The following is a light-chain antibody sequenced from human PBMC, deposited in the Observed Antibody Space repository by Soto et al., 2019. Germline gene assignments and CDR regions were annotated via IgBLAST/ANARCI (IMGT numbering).Light chain of an antibody. V-gene: IGLV2-23*01. CDR1: SSDVGGYNL. CDR2: EDR. CDR3: CSYVDRNIYV. Sequence: QSALTQPASVSGSPGQSITISCTGTSSDVGGYNLVTWYRQYPGETPKVMIYEDRKRPSGVSNRFSGSKSGNTASLTISGLQAEDEADYYCCSYVDRNIYVFGTGTKLTVL. J-gene: IGLJ1*01.